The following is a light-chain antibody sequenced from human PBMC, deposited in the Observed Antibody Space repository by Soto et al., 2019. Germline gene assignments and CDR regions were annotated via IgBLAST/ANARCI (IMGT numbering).Light chain of an antibody. J-gene: IGKJ2*01. Sequence: DIQMTQSPSSLSASVGDRVTITCRAYQRISWYLNWYQQKPGKAPKVLIYAASTLQSGVPSRFSGIGSGTDFTLTISSLQPEDFATYYCQQSYSIPYTFGQGTKLEIK. CDR1: QRISWY. V-gene: IGKV1-39*01. CDR2: AAS. CDR3: QQSYSIPYT.